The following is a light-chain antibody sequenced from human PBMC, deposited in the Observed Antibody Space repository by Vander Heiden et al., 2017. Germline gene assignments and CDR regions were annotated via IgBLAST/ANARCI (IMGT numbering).Light chain of an antibody. V-gene: IGKV1-8*01. J-gene: IGKJ1*01. CDR3: QQDDSYPRT. Sequence: TDSTSSFSASTGDRVTITCRASQGISSYLAWYQQKPGKAPKLLIYAASTLQSGVPSRFSGSGSGTDFTLTISCLQSEDFATYYCQQDDSYPRTFGQGTKVEIK. CDR1: QGISSY. CDR2: AAS.